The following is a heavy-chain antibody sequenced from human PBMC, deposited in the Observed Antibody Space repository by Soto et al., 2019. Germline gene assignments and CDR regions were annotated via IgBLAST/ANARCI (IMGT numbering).Heavy chain of an antibody. J-gene: IGHJ3*02. CDR2: ISGSGGST. CDR3: AKGNSWSPALVLDI. V-gene: IGHV3-23*01. D-gene: IGHD1-7*01. Sequence: LGGYLRLSCAASGVTFSSYAMNWVRQAPGKGLEWVSAISGSGGSTYYADSVKGRFTISRDSSKNTLYLQMNSLRAEDTAVYYCAKGNSWSPALVLDIWGQGTMVTVSS. CDR1: GVTFSSYA.